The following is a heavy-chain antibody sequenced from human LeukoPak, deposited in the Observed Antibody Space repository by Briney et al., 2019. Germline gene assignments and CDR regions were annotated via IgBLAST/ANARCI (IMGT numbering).Heavy chain of an antibody. Sequence: PSETLSLTCAVYGGSFSGYYWSWIRQPPGKGLEWIGEINHSGSTNYNPSLKSRVTISVDTSKNQFSLNLSSVTAADTAVYYCARLIGSGSYRNFDYWGQETLVTVSS. V-gene: IGHV4-34*01. CDR3: ARLIGSGSYRNFDY. J-gene: IGHJ4*02. CDR2: INHSGST. D-gene: IGHD1-26*01. CDR1: GGSFSGYY.